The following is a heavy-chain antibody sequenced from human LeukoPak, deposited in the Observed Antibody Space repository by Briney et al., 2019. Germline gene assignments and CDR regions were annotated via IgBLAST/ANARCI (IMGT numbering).Heavy chain of an antibody. V-gene: IGHV4-39*01. Sequence: SQTLSLTCAVSGGSISSSSCYWGWIRQPPGKGLEWIGSIYYSGSTYYNPSLKSRVTISVDTSKNQFSLKLSSVTAADTAVYYCARLPTVTFFDYWGQGTLVTVSS. J-gene: IGHJ4*02. CDR2: IYYSGST. D-gene: IGHD4-17*01. CDR1: GGSISSSSCY. CDR3: ARLPTVTFFDY.